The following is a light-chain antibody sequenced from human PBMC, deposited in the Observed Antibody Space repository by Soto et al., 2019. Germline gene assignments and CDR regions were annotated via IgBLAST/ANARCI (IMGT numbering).Light chain of an antibody. Sequence: EIVMTQSPATLSVSPGERATLSCRASQSVSSNLAWYQQKPGQAPRLLIYGASTRATGIPARFSGSGSGTEFTLTIRSLQSEDFALYYCQQYNNGPPYTFGQGTKLEIK. CDR2: GAS. CDR3: QQYNNGPPYT. CDR1: QSVSSN. V-gene: IGKV3-15*01. J-gene: IGKJ2*01.